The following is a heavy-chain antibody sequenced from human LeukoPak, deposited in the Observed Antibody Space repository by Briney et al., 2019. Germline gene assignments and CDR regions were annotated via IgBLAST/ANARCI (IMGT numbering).Heavy chain of an antibody. D-gene: IGHD3-10*01. CDR3: ARGTAWGYYGSGSYYY. CDR2: INHSGST. Sequence: PSETLSLTCAVYGGSFSGYYWSWIRQPPEKGQEWIGEINHSGSTNYNPSLKSRVTISVDTSKNQFSLKLSSVTATDTAVYYCARGTAWGYYGSGSYYYWGQGTLVTVSS. CDR1: GGSFSGYY. V-gene: IGHV4-34*01. J-gene: IGHJ4*02.